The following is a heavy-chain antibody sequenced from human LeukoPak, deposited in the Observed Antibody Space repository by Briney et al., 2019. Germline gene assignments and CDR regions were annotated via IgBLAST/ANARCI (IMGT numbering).Heavy chain of an antibody. Sequence: GGSLRLSCAASGFTFSSYAMNWVRQAPGKGLEWVSDISGSDGSRYYADSVKGRFTISRDNSKNTLYLQMNSLTVDDTAVYYCARVGGILWLTNPFDIWGQGTMVTVSS. CDR1: GFTFSSYA. D-gene: IGHD2-21*01. V-gene: IGHV3-23*01. CDR3: ARVGGILWLTNPFDI. J-gene: IGHJ3*02. CDR2: ISGSDGSR.